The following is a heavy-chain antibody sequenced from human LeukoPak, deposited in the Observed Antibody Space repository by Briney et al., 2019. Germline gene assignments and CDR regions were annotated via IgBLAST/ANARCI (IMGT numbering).Heavy chain of an antibody. J-gene: IGHJ4*02. CDR1: GGSISSGGYS. Sequence: SETLSLTCAVSGGSISSGGYSLSRIRQPPGKGLEWIGYIYHSGSTYYNPSLKSRITISIDRSKNHFSLKLSSVTAADTAVYYCARRSSLAWDYWGQGTLVTVSS. V-gene: IGHV4-30-2*01. CDR3: ARRSSLAWDY. CDR2: IYHSGST.